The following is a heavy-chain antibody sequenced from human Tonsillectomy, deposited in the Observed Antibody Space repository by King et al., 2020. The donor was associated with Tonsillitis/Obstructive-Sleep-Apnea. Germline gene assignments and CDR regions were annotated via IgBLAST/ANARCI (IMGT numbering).Heavy chain of an antibody. CDR1: GFTFSDYG. CDR2: IWFDGSTQ. V-gene: IGHV3-33*01. J-gene: IGHJ4*02. Sequence: VQLVESGGGVVQPGRSLRLSCAASGFTFSDYGMHWFRQAPGKGLEWVALIWFDGSTQYYADSVKGRFTISRDNSMDTLFLQLNSLGAEDTALYYCARVSLPGYCGTASCFGSDYWGQGTLVTVSS. CDR3: ARVSLPGYCGTASCFGSDY. D-gene: IGHD2-2*01.